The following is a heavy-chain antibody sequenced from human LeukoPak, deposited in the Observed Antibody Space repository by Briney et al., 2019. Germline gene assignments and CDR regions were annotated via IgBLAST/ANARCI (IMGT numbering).Heavy chain of an antibody. V-gene: IGHV1-3*01. J-gene: IGHJ4*02. CDR3: SGDPERSFIFYL. Sequence: ASVKVSCKASGYTFTSYAMHWVRQAPGQRLEWMGWINAGNGNTKYSQKFQGRVTITRDTSASTAYMELSSLRSEDTAVYYCSGDPERSFIFYLRGQGNLGTVFS. CDR1: GYTFTSYA. D-gene: IGHD1-14*01. CDR2: INAGNGNT.